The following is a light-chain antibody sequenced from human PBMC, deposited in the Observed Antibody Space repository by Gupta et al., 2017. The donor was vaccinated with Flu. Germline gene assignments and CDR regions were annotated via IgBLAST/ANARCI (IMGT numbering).Light chain of an antibody. J-gene: IGLJ2*01. CDR2: QDI. V-gene: IGLV3-1*01. Sequence: SYALTQPPSVSVSPGQTASITCSGDKLGDKYACWHQHQPGQSSILVIYQDIKRPSGTPERFSASTSATTATLTIVGTQTRADDDYYCQAWDSSTAVFGGGTKLTVL. CDR3: QAWDSSTAV. CDR1: KLGDKY.